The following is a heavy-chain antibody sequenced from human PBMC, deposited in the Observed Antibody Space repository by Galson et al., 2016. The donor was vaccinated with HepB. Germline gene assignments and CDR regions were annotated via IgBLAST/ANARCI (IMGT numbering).Heavy chain of an antibody. CDR2: INWNSGTV. V-gene: IGHV3-9*01. CDR1: GFTFDDYA. D-gene: IGHD6-19*01. Sequence: SLRLSCAASGFTFDDYAMHWVRHSPGKGLEWVAGINWNSGTVFYADSVKGRFTISRDNNRNSIYLQMANLSVEDTAFYFCARDPYQWLSKYYFDYWGQGALVTVSS. J-gene: IGHJ4*02. CDR3: ARDPYQWLSKYYFDY.